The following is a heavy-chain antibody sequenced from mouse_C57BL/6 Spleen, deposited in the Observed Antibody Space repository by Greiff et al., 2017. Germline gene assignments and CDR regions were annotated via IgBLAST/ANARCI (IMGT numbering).Heavy chain of an antibody. CDR1: GFSFNTYA. V-gene: IGHV10-1*01. Sequence: VQLQQSGGGLVQPKGSLKLSCAASGFSFNTYAMNWVRQAPGKGLEWVARIRSKSNNYATYYADSGEDRFTISRDDSESMLYLQMNNLKTEDTAMYCCVRPGYYAMDYWGQGTSVTVSS. CDR2: IRSKSNNYAT. CDR3: VRPGYYAMDY. J-gene: IGHJ4*01.